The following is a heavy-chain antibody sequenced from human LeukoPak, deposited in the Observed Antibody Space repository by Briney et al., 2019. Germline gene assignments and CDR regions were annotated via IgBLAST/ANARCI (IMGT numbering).Heavy chain of an antibody. D-gene: IGHD6-25*01. J-gene: IGHJ3*02. CDR1: GGSFSGYY. CDR3: ARGRRQGAFDI. V-gene: IGHV4-59*12. CDR2: IYYSGST. Sequence: PSETLSLTCAVYGGSFSGYYWSWLRQPPGKGLEWIGYIYYSGSTNYNPSLKSRVTISVETSKNQFSLKLSSVTAADTAVYYCARGRRQGAFDIWGQGTMVTVSS.